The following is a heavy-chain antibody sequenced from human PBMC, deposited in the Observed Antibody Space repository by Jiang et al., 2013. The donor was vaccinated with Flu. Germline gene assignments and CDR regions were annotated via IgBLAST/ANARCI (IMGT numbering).Heavy chain of an antibody. CDR1: GGSISSHY. J-gene: IGHJ5*02. CDR2: IYYSGST. V-gene: IGHV4-59*11. Sequence: PGLVKPSETLSLTCTVSGGSISSHYWSWIRQPPGKGLEWIGYIYYSGSTNYNPSLKSRVTISVDTSKNQFSLKLSSVTAADTAVYYCARGLAAAGTSRWFDPWGQGTLVTVSS. CDR3: ARGLAAAGTSRWFDP. D-gene: IGHD6-13*01.